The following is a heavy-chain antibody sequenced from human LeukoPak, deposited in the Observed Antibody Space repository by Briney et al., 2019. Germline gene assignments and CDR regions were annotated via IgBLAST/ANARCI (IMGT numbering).Heavy chain of an antibody. CDR2: IDRHGNT. J-gene: IGHJ4*02. CDR1: DESFSGYLSDSY. D-gene: IGHD3-16*01. Sequence: PSETLSLTWAIYDESFSGYLSDSYWSWVRRPPGKGLEWIGEIDRHGNTNYSPSLKSRVTISIQTSKSQFSLNLNSVTDADTAVYYCARRGGGNYPYYFDYWGRGTPVTVSS. CDR3: ARRGGGNYPYYFDY. V-gene: IGHV4-34*01.